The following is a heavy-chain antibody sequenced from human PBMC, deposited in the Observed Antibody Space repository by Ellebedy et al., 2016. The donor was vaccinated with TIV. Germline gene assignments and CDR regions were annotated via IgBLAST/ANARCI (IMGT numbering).Heavy chain of an antibody. Sequence: SETLSLXXTVSGDSISSYFWSWIRQPPDKGLEWIGHFYYTGSTNYNPSLKSRVTISGDTSKNQFSLELSSVTAADTAVHYCASWGDYGGNRHLDYWGQGTLLTVSS. J-gene: IGHJ4*02. D-gene: IGHD4-23*01. CDR2: FYYTGST. CDR1: GDSISSYF. V-gene: IGHV4-59*01. CDR3: ASWGDYGGNRHLDY.